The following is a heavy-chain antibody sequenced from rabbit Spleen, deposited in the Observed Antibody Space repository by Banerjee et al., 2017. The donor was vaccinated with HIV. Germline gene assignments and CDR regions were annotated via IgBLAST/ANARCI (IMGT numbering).Heavy chain of an antibody. J-gene: IGHJ6*01. CDR2: IYTGTSGNA. CDR3: ARGDTGSGYSDGIRGMDF. D-gene: IGHD7-1*01. Sequence: QQLEESGGGLVKPGASLTLTCKASGIDFSNYYYMCWVRQAPGKGPEWIACIYTGTSGNAYYASWVNGRFTISKTSSTTVTLQMTSLTAVDTATYFCARGDTGSGYSDGIRGMDFWGPGTLVTVS. V-gene: IGHV1S40*01. CDR1: GIDFSNYYY.